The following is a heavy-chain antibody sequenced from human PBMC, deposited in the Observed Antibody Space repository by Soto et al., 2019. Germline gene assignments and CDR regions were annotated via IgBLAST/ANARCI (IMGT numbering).Heavy chain of an antibody. CDR2: MTPRNGNT. Sequence: GASVKVSCKASGYTFTSLDINWMRQATGQGPEWMGWMTPRNGNTGYAQKFQGRVTMTRDTSISTAYMELSGLRSEDTAVYYCARGIDAGVDFWGQGTLVTVSS. D-gene: IGHD1-26*01. J-gene: IGHJ4*02. CDR3: ARGIDAGVDF. V-gene: IGHV1-8*01. CDR1: GYTFTSLD.